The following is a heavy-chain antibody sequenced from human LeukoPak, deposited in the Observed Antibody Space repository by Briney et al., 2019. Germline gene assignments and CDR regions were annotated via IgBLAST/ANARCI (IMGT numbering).Heavy chain of an antibody. D-gene: IGHD2-15*01. CDR3: AKQLGYCSDGSCYFPY. CDR1: GFTFSIYS. CDR2: ISGSGRSS. V-gene: IGHV3-23*01. Sequence: GGSLRLSCAASGFTFSIYSMNWVRQAPGKGLEWVSVISGSGRSSHYADSVKGRFTISRDNSKNTLYLQMNSLRVDDTAVYYCAKQLGYCSDGSCYFPYWGQGTLVTVSS. J-gene: IGHJ4*02.